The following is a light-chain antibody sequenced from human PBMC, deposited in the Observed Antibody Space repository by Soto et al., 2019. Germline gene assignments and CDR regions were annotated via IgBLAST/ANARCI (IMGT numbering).Light chain of an antibody. V-gene: IGKV3-15*01. CDR1: QSVSSN. J-gene: IGKJ2*01. CDR3: QQYNNWRYT. Sequence: EIVMTQSPATLSVSPGERATLSCRASQSVSSNLAWYQQKPGQAPSLLIYGASTRATVIPARFSGSGSGTEFTLTISSLQSEDFAVYYCQQYNNWRYTFGQGTKLENK. CDR2: GAS.